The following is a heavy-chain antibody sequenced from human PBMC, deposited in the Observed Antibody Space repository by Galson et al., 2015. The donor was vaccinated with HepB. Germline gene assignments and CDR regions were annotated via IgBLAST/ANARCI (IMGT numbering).Heavy chain of an antibody. Sequence: FTFSTYSMNWVRQAPGKRLEWVSYISTGSNTIYYADSVKGRFAISRDDAKNSLYLQMNSLRAEDTAIYYCARDLRTNWYFDLWGRGTLVTVSS. V-gene: IGHV3-48*01. CDR1: FTFSTYS. J-gene: IGHJ2*01. CDR2: ISTGSNTI. CDR3: ARDLRTNWYFDL. D-gene: IGHD1-14*01.